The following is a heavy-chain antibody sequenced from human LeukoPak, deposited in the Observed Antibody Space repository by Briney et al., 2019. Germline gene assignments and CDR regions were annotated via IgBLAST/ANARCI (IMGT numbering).Heavy chain of an antibody. D-gene: IGHD4-17*01. J-gene: IGHJ5*02. Sequence: GGSLRLSCAASGFTFTTYALSWVRQAPGKGLEWVSGISASGGDTFYADSVKGRFTISRDNSKNTLSLQMNSLRVEDTATYYCARTYGDFASFNWFDPWGQGTLVTVSS. CDR1: GFTFTTYA. V-gene: IGHV3-23*01. CDR3: ARTYGDFASFNWFDP. CDR2: ISASGGDT.